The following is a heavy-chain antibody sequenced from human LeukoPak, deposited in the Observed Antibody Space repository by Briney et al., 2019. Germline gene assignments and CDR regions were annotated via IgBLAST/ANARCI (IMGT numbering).Heavy chain of an antibody. J-gene: IGHJ4*02. V-gene: IGHV1-3*01. CDR1: GGTFSSHA. CDR2: INAGNGNT. CDR3: ARADGGYHS. D-gene: IGHD5-12*01. Sequence: ASVKVSCKASGGTFSSHAISWVRQAPGQRLEWMGWINAGNGNTKYSQNFQGRVTITRDTSASTAYMELSSLRSEDTAMYYCARADGGYHSWGQGTLVTVSS.